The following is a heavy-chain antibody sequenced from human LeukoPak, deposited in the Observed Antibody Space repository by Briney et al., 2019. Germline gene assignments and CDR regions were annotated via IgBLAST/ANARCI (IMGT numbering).Heavy chain of an antibody. CDR1: GFTFSSYA. J-gene: IGHJ4*02. CDR2: ISGSGGST. CDR3: AKGWSEVPAALIDY. Sequence: PGGSLRLSCAASGFTFSSYAMSWVRQAPGKGLEWVSAISGSGGSTYYADSAKGRFTISRDNSRNTLYLQMNSLRAEDTAVYYCAKGWSEVPAALIDYWGQGTLVTVSS. V-gene: IGHV3-23*01. D-gene: IGHD2-2*01.